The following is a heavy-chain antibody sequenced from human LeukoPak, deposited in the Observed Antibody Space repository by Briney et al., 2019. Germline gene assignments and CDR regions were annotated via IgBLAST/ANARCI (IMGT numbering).Heavy chain of an antibody. D-gene: IGHD1-14*01. Sequence: SETLSLTRTVSGGSISSNYWSWIRQPPGKGLEWKGLEWIGYIHYSGDTNYNPSLRSRVTISLDTSKNQLSLNLTSVTAADTAVYFCAGYDHTNYLAYWGQGALVTVSS. J-gene: IGHJ4*02. CDR2: IHYSGDT. CDR1: GGSISSNY. CDR3: AGYDHTNYLAY. V-gene: IGHV4-59*13.